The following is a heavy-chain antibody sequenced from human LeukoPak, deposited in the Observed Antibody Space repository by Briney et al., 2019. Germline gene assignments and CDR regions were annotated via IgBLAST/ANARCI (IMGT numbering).Heavy chain of an antibody. Sequence: GGSLRLSCAASGFTFHDYGMSWVREAPGKGLGWVSGINWNGGTTGYADSVKGRFTISRDNAKNSLYLQMNSLRAEDTALYYCAREGSGSPHYGMDVWGQGTTVTVSS. CDR2: INWNGGTT. D-gene: IGHD3-10*01. V-gene: IGHV3-20*04. CDR1: GFTFHDYG. J-gene: IGHJ6*02. CDR3: AREGSGSPHYGMDV.